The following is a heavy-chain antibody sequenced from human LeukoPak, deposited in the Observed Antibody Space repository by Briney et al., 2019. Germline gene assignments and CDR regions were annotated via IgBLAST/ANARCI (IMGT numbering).Heavy chain of an antibody. D-gene: IGHD5-18*01. CDR3: ATALSNSPDY. CDR2: ISSTGGTT. V-gene: IGHV3-23*01. J-gene: IGHJ4*02. Sequence: PGGSLRLSCAASGITFSSYGMSWVRQAPGKGLEWVSSISSTGGTTYYADSVKGRFTISRDNSKNTLYLQMNSLRAEDTAVYYCATALSNSPDYWGQGTLVTVSS. CDR1: GITFSSYG.